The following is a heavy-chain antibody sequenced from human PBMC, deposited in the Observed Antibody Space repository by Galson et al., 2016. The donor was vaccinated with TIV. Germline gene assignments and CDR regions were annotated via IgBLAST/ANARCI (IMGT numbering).Heavy chain of an antibody. CDR3: AIDYSGYDSGYFYYGMDV. V-gene: IGHV3-53*01. Sequence: LRLSCAASGVTVSSYYMSWVRQAPGKGLEWVSVFYSCGSTYYADSVKGRFSISRDNSKNPLFLQMNCLRAEDTAVYYCAIDYSGYDSGYFYYGMDVWGQGTTVTVSS. CDR1: GVTVSSYY. CDR2: FYSCGST. J-gene: IGHJ6*02. D-gene: IGHD5-12*01.